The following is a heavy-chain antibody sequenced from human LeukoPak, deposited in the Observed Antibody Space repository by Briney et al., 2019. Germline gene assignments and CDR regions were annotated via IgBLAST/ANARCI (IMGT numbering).Heavy chain of an antibody. CDR2: INPSGGST. J-gene: IGHJ5*02. D-gene: IGHD2-2*01. CDR1: GYTFTSYY. Sequence: GASVKVSCKASGYTFTSYYMHWVRQAPGQGLEWMGIINPSGGSTSYAQKFQGRVTMTRDTSTSTVYMELSSLGSEDTAVYYCARDAPPGVYCSSTSCQNNWFDPWGQGTLVTVSS. V-gene: IGHV1-46*01. CDR3: ARDAPPGVYCSSTSCQNNWFDP.